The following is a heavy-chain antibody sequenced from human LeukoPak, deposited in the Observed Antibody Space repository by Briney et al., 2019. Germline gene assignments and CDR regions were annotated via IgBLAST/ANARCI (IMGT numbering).Heavy chain of an antibody. J-gene: IGHJ2*01. CDR1: GGSISSYY. CDR3: ARQQLYWYFDL. CDR2: IYYRGST. V-gene: IGHV4-59*01. Sequence: PSETLSLTCTVSGGSISSYYWSWIRQPPGKGLEWIGYIYYRGSTNYNPSLKSRVTISVDTSKNQFSLKLSSVTAADTAVYCCARQQLYWYFDLWGRGTLVTVSS. D-gene: IGHD6-13*01.